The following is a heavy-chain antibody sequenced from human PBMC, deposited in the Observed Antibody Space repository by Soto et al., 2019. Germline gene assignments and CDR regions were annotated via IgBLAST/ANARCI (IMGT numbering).Heavy chain of an antibody. CDR1: GGSISSHY. J-gene: IGHJ2*01. CDR2: IYYSGIT. D-gene: IGHD6-13*01. V-gene: IGHV4-59*08. CDR3: ARPRGIAPAVWYFGL. Sequence: QVQLQESGPGLVKPSETLSLTCTVSGGSISSHYWSWIRQPPGRGLEWIGFIYYSGITDSNPSLKSRVTISLDTSKNQLSLRLSSVTAADTAVYYCARPRGIAPAVWYFGLWGRGTLVTVSS.